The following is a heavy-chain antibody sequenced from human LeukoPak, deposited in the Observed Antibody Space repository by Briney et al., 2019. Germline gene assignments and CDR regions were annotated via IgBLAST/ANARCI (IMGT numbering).Heavy chain of an antibody. CDR3: ARDLYPGY. CDR2: ISYDGSNK. D-gene: IGHD3-16*01. Sequence: GGSLRLSCAASGFTFSSYAMHWVRQAPGKGLEWVAVISYDGSNKYYADSVKGRFTISRDNSKNTLYLQMNNLRAEDTAVYYCARDLYPGYWGQGTLVTVSS. V-gene: IGHV3-30*04. J-gene: IGHJ4*02. CDR1: GFTFSSYA.